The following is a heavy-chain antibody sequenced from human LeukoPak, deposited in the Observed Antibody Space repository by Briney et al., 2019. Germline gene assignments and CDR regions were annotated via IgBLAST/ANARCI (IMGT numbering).Heavy chain of an antibody. CDR2: IIPIFGIA. V-gene: IGHV1-69*04. J-gene: IGHJ5*02. D-gene: IGHD3-22*01. CDR1: GGTFSSYA. CDR3: ARRFYDSSGET. Sequence: SVKVSCKASGGTFSSYAISWVRQAPGQGLEWMGRIIPIFGIANYAQKFQGRVTITADKSTSTAYMEPSSLRSEDTAVYYCARRFYDSSGETWGQGTLVTVSS.